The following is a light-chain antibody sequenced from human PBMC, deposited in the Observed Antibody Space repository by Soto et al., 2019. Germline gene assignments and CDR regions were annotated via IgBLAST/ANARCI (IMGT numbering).Light chain of an antibody. V-gene: IGLV2-14*03. J-gene: IGLJ2*01. CDR3: ASYTRARIRV. Sequence: QSVLTQPASVSASPGQSITISCTGTSSDIGAYNSVSWYQQHPGKAPQLMIYDVSYRPSGISSRFSGSKSGNTASLTISGLQADEGAEYYCASYTRARIRVFGGGTKLAVL. CDR1: SSDIGAYNS. CDR2: DVS.